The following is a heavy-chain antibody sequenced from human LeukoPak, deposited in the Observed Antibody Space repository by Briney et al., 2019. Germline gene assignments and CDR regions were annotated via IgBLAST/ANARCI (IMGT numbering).Heavy chain of an antibody. V-gene: IGHV3-23*01. Sequence: GGSLRLSCAASGFTFSDFAMSWVRQAPGKGLEWVSTIGGSRGSTYYADSVKGRFTISRDNSKHTLYLQMNSLRAEDTAVYYCAKTMGAIDHDYWGQGTLVTVSS. CDR1: GFTFSDFA. J-gene: IGHJ4*02. CDR2: IGGSRGST. CDR3: AKTMGAIDHDY. D-gene: IGHD2-2*02.